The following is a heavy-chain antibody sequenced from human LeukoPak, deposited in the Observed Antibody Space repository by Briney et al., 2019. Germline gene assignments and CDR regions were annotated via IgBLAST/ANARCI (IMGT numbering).Heavy chain of an antibody. CDR2: IYTSGST. Sequence: PSETLSLTCTVSGGSISSYYWSWIRQPAGKGLEWIGRIYTSGSTNYNPFLKSRVTMSVDTSKNQFSLKLSSVTAADTAVYYCAVPAAIAGIYYYGMDVWGQGTTVTVSS. CDR1: GGSISSYY. J-gene: IGHJ6*02. V-gene: IGHV4-4*07. CDR3: AVPAAIAGIYYYGMDV. D-gene: IGHD2-2*02.